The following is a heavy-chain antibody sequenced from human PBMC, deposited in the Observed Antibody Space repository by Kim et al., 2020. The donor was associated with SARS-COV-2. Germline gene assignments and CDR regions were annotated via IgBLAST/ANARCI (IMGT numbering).Heavy chain of an antibody. CDR3: AKDRGWFGELLDY. Sequence: GGSLRLSCAASGFTFSSYGMHWVRQAPGKGLEWVAVISYDGSNKYYADSVKGRFTISRDNSKNTLYLQMNSLRAEDTAVYYCAKDRGWFGELLDYWGQGTLVTVSS. J-gene: IGHJ4*02. CDR2: ISYDGSNK. V-gene: IGHV3-30*18. D-gene: IGHD3-10*01. CDR1: GFTFSSYG.